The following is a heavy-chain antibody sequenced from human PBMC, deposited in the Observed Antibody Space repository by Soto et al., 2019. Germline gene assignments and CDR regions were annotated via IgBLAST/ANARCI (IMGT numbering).Heavy chain of an antibody. D-gene: IGHD2-2*01. CDR2: IIPIFGTA. CDR3: ARGFCSSTSCYSWFDP. CDR1: GGTFSSYA. Sequence: QVQLVQSGAEVKKPGSSVKVSCKASGGTFSSYAISWVRQAPGQGLEWMGGIIPIFGTANYAQKFQGRVTITADESTSKAYMEVSSLRSEDTAVYYCARGFCSSTSCYSWFDPWGQGTLVTVSS. J-gene: IGHJ5*02. V-gene: IGHV1-69*01.